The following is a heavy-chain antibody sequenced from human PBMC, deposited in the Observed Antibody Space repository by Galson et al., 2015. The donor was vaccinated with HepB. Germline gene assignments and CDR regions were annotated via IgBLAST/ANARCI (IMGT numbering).Heavy chain of an antibody. Sequence: SVKVSCKASGYTFTSYYMHWVRQAPGQGLEWMGIINPSGGSTSYAQKFQGRVTMTRDTSTSTVYMELSSLRSEDTAVYYCARVLGMPNDAFDIWGQGTMVTVSS. CDR2: INPSGGST. CDR1: GYTFTSYY. CDR3: ARVLGMPNDAFDI. J-gene: IGHJ3*02. V-gene: IGHV1-46*01. D-gene: IGHD3-16*01.